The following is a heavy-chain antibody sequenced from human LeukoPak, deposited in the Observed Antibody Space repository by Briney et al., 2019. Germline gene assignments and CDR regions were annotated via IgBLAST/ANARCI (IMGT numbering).Heavy chain of an antibody. V-gene: IGHV3-74*01. CDR1: GFTFSSYS. J-gene: IGHJ4*02. D-gene: IGHD6-13*01. CDR3: ARVQYSSSWHFDY. CDR2: INSDGSST. Sequence: GGSLGLSCAASGFTFSSYSMNWVRQAPGKGLVWVSRINSDGSSTSYADSVKGRFTISRDNAKNTLYLQMNSLRAEDTAVYYCARVQYSSSWHFDYWGQGTLVTVSP.